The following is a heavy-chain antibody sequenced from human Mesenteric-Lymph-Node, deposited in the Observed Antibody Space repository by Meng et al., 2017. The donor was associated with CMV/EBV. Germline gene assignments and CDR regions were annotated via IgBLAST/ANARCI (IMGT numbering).Heavy chain of an antibody. Sequence: GESLKISCVASGFTLSSYEINWVRQAPGKGLEWVSYISSSGSTIWYADSVKGRFTISRDSAKNSLYLQMNSLRAEDTAVYYCAREMTTVTDAFDMWGQGTMVTVSS. CDR2: ISSSGSTI. CDR1: GFTLSSYE. CDR3: AREMTTVTDAFDM. V-gene: IGHV3-48*03. D-gene: IGHD4-11*01. J-gene: IGHJ3*02.